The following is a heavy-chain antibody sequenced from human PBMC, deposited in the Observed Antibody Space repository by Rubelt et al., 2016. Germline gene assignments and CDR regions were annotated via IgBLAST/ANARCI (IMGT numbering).Heavy chain of an antibody. J-gene: IGHJ4*02. CDR2: IWYDGSNK. CDR1: GFTFSSYG. Sequence: GFTFSSYGMHWVRQAPGKGLEWVAVIWYDGSNKYYADSVKGRFTISRDNAKNSLYLQMNSLGAEDTAVYYCARLPGSSTLYDYWGQGTLVTVSS. CDR3: ARLPGSSTLYDY. V-gene: IGHV3-33*01. D-gene: IGHD6-13*01.